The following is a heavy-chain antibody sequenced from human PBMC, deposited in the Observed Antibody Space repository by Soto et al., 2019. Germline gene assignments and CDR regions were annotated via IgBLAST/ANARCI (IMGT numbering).Heavy chain of an antibody. CDR3: AKDRDSSGRSEDYFDF. J-gene: IGHJ4*02. CDR2: ISYDGSNQ. Sequence: GGSLRLSCAVSGFTFSNYGMHWVRQAPGKGLEWVAIISYDGSNQYYGDSVKGRFAISRDNSKNMVYLQMNTLRAEDTAIYCCAKDRDSSGRSEDYFDFWGQGTLVTVSS. CDR1: GFTFSNYG. D-gene: IGHD3-22*01. V-gene: IGHV3-30*18.